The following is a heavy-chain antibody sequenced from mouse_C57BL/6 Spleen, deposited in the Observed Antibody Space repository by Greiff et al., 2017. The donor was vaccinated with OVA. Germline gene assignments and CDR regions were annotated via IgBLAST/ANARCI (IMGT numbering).Heavy chain of an antibody. CDR1: GYTFTSYW. Sequence: QVQLQQPGPELVKPGASVKLSCKASGYTFTSYWMHWVKQRPGQGLEWIGNINPSNGGTNYNEKLQSKATLTVDKYSSTAYMQLSSLTSEDSAVYYCARGDHYYGSIYSAWFAYWGQGTLVTVSA. J-gene: IGHJ3*01. V-gene: IGHV1-53*01. D-gene: IGHD1-1*01. CDR3: ARGDHYYGSIYSAWFAY. CDR2: INPSNGGT.